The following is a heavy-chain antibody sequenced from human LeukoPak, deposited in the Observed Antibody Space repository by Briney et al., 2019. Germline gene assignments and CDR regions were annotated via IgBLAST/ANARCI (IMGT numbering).Heavy chain of an antibody. CDR3: ARGQRITCFGVVMANDAFDI. D-gene: IGHD3-3*01. CDR1: GYTFTGYY. Sequence: ASVKVSCKASGYTFTGYYMHWVRQAPGQGLEWMGWINPKSGGTAYAQKFQGRVTMTRDTSSSTAYMELSRLRFDDTVVYYCARGQRITCFGVVMANDAFDIWGQGTMVTVSS. CDR2: INPKSGGT. J-gene: IGHJ3*02. V-gene: IGHV1-2*02.